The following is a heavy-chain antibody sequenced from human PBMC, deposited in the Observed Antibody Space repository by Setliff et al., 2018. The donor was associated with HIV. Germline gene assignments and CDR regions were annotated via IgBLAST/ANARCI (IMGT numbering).Heavy chain of an antibody. CDR3: ASGPYCSNGVCRYSVWYFDF. D-gene: IGHD2-8*01. CDR2: IYTTGTT. CDR1: GDSISSGSYY. V-gene: IGHV4-61*02. Sequence: SETLSLTCTVSGDSISSGSYYWSWIRQSAGKGLEWIGRIYTTGTTDYNPSLKTRVSMSIDTSKNQFSLNLTSVTAADTAVYYCASGPYCSNGVCRYSVWYFDFWGQGTRVTVSS. J-gene: IGHJ4*02.